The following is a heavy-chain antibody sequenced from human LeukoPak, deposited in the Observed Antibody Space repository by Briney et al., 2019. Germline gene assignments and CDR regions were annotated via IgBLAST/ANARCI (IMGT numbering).Heavy chain of an antibody. J-gene: IGHJ4*02. Sequence: GGSLRLSCAASGFTFSSYGMHWVRQAPGKGLEWVAFIRYDGSNKYYADSVKGRFTISRDNSKNTLYLQMNSLRAEDTAVYYCAKDPTYYDFWSGPQGYWGQGTLVTVYS. D-gene: IGHD3-3*01. CDR2: IRYDGSNK. CDR3: AKDPTYYDFWSGPQGY. V-gene: IGHV3-30*02. CDR1: GFTFSSYG.